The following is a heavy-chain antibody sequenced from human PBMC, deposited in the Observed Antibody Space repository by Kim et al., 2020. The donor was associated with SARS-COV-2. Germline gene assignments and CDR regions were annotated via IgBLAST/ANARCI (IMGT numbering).Heavy chain of an antibody. Sequence: ASVKVSCKASGYTFTSYAMNWVRQAPGQGLEWMGWINTNTGNPTYAQGFTGRFVFSLDTSVSTAYLQISSLKAEDTAVYYCARCPYSSSWYTGVVYYYYGMDVWGQGTTVTVSS. CDR2: INTNTGNP. J-gene: IGHJ6*02. V-gene: IGHV7-4-1*02. CDR3: ARCPYSSSWYTGVVYYYYGMDV. D-gene: IGHD6-13*01. CDR1: GYTFTSYA.